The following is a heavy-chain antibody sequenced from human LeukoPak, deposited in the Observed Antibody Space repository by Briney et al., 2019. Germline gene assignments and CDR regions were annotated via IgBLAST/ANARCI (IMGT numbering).Heavy chain of an antibody. J-gene: IGHJ4*02. CDR2: IYPGDSDT. D-gene: IGHD2-21*02. V-gene: IGHV5-51*01. CDR3: ARSLHCGGDCYSDFDY. CDR1: GYSFTSYW. Sequence: GESLKISCKGSGYSFTSYWIGWVRQMPGKGLEWMGIIYPGDSDTRYSPSFQGQVTISADKSISTAYLQWSSLKASDTAMYYCARSLHCGGDCYSDFDYWGQGTLVTVSS.